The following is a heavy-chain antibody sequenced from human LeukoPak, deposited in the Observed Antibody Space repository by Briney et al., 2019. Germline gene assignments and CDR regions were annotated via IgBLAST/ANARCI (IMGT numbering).Heavy chain of an antibody. J-gene: IGHJ4*02. Sequence: PAGSPRFSCEATGFTVSSNYMSWVRKAPGKGLEWVSVIYSGGSTYYADSVKGRFTISRDNSKNTLYLQMNSLRAEDTAVYYCAREGYTDYGGNWYYFDYWGQGALVTVSS. CDR1: GFTVSSNY. CDR2: IYSGGST. CDR3: AREGYTDYGGNWYYFDY. V-gene: IGHV3-66*01. D-gene: IGHD4-23*01.